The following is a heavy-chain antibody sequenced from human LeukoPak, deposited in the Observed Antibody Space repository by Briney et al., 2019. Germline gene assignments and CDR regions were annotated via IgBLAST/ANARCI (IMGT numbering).Heavy chain of an antibody. CDR2: IWYDGSNK. V-gene: IGHV3-33*01. CDR1: GFTFSSYG. J-gene: IGHJ4*02. Sequence: GGSLRLSCAASGFTFSSYGMHWVRQAPGKGLEWVGVIWYDGSNKYYADSVKGRFTISRDNSKNTLYLQMNSLRAEDTAVYYCAREGRCGGDCYYDYWGQGTLVTVSS. D-gene: IGHD2-21*02. CDR3: AREGRCGGDCYYDY.